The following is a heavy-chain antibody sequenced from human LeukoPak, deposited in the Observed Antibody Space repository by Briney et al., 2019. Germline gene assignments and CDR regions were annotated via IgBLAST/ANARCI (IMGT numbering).Heavy chain of an antibody. J-gene: IGHJ5*02. Sequence: QPGGSLRLSCAASGITFSSYGMHWVRQAPGKGLEWVAVIWYDGSNKYYADSVKGRFTISRDNSKNTLYLQMNSLRAEDTAVYYCARDRSGGDIDPWGQGTLVTVSS. CDR1: GITFSSYG. CDR2: IWYDGSNK. CDR3: ARDRSGGDIDP. D-gene: IGHD2-15*01. V-gene: IGHV3-33*01.